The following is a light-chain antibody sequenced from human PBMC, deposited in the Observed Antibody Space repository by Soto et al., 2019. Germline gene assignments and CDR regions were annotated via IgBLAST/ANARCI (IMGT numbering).Light chain of an antibody. Sequence: NFMLTQTHSVSESPGKTVTISCTRSSGSIASNYVQWYQQRPGSAPTTVIYENNHRPSGVPDRFSGSIDSSSNSASLTISGLKTEDESDYYCQSYDANNVIFGGGTKVTVL. CDR3: QSYDANNVI. CDR1: SGSIASNY. CDR2: ENN. V-gene: IGLV6-57*04. J-gene: IGLJ2*01.